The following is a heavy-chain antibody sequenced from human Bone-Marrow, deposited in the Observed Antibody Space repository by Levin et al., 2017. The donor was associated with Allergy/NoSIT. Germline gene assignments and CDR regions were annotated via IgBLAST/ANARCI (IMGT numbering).Heavy chain of an antibody. J-gene: IGHJ4*02. CDR3: ASLRDHLY. CDR2: IKPLLNTV. CDR1: GGTFNSYA. Sequence: PVASVKVSCKVDGGTFNSYAINWVRQAPGQGLEWMGGIKPLLNTVEYRETFPGRVTITADDSTSTVYMEVSSLRSEDTAVYYCASLRDHLYWGQGTLVTVPS. V-gene: IGHV1-69*13.